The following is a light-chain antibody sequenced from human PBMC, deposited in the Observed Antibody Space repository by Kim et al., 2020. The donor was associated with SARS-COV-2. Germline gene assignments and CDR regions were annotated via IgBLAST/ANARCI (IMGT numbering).Light chain of an antibody. Sequence: ASVGDRVTITCRATQSVSIYLNWYQQRPGKAPRLLIYGASTLQSGVPSRFSGSGSGTGFTLTISSLQPEDFAIYYCQQTFSTQYSFGQGTKLEI. CDR3: QQTFSTQYS. CDR2: GAS. J-gene: IGKJ2*03. V-gene: IGKV1-39*01. CDR1: QSVSIY.